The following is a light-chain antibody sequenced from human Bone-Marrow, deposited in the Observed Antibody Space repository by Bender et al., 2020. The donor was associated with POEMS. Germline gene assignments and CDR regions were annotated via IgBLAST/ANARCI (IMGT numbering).Light chain of an antibody. J-gene: IGLJ3*02. CDR3: CSYAGSSTV. CDR1: SSDIGGRNY. Sequence: QSALTQPHSVSGSPGQSVTISCSGTSSDIGGRNYVSWYQQHPGKAPKLIIYDVNKRPSGVSNRFSGSKSGNTASLTISGLQAEDEADYYCCSYAGSSTVFGGGTKLTVL. V-gene: IGLV2-11*01. CDR2: DVN.